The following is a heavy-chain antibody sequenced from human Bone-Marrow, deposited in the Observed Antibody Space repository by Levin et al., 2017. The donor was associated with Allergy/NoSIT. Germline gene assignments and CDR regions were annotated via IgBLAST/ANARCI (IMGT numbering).Heavy chain of an antibody. CDR3: ARSLRRENFDY. CDR1: GDSLSSYY. J-gene: IGHJ4*02. D-gene: IGHD5-24*01. CDR2: ISYSGST. Sequence: KTSETLSLTCTVSGDSLSSYYWSWIRQPPGKRLEWIAYISYSGSTNYNPSLKSRVTLSVDTSKNHFSQNLTSVTAADTAVYYCARSLRRENFDYWGQGILVTVSS. V-gene: IGHV4-59*01.